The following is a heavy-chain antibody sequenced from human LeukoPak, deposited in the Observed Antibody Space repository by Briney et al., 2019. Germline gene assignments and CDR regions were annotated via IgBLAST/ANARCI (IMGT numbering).Heavy chain of an antibody. CDR1: GFTFSSYA. CDR3: AKVVLAAAMN. Sequence: GASLRLSCAASGFTFSSYAMGWVRQAPRKGLEWVSAISGSAGSTYYADSLRGRFTISRDNSKNTLFLQMNSLRADDTAIYYCAKVVLAAAMNWGQGTLVTVSS. CDR2: ISGSAGST. V-gene: IGHV3-23*01. J-gene: IGHJ4*02. D-gene: IGHD6-13*01.